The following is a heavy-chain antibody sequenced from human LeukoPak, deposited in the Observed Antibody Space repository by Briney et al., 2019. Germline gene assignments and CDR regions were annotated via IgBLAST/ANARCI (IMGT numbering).Heavy chain of an antibody. CDR3: ARMPPKGCWSGYSDAFDI. Sequence: KPSETLSLTCAVSGYSISSGYYWGWIRQPPGKGLEWIGSIYHSGSTYYNPSLKSRVTISVDTSKNQFSLKLSSVTAADTAVYYCARMPPKGCWSGYSDAFDIWGQGTMVTVSS. CDR2: IYHSGST. CDR1: GYSISSGYY. J-gene: IGHJ3*02. V-gene: IGHV4-38-2*01. D-gene: IGHD3-3*01.